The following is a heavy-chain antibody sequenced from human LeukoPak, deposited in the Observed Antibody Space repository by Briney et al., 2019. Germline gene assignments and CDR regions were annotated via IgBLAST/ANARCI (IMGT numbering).Heavy chain of an antibody. CDR2: IKEDGSEK. V-gene: IGHV3-7*01. Sequence: PGGSLRLSCATSGFTFNDYWMGWVRQAPGKGLEWVANIKEDGSEKTYVDSVRGRFTISRDSAKKSVFLQMNSLRAEDTAVYYCARDRILYLDSGGYLDSWGQGIRVTVSS. CDR3: ARDRILYLDSGGYLDS. J-gene: IGHJ4*02. D-gene: IGHD2-15*01. CDR1: GFTFNDYW.